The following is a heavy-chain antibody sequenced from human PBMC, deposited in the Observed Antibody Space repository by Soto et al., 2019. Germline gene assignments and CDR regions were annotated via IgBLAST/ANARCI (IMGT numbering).Heavy chain of an antibody. Sequence: QVQLVQSGAEVKKPGSSVKVSCKASGGTFSSYAISWVRQAPGQGLEWMGGIIPIFGTANYAQKFQGRVTITADESTSTAYMELSSLRSEDMAVYYCAIVATILHYYYYGMDVWGQGTTVTVSS. J-gene: IGHJ6*02. CDR2: IIPIFGTA. V-gene: IGHV1-69*01. CDR1: GGTFSSYA. CDR3: AIVATILHYYYYGMDV. D-gene: IGHD5-12*01.